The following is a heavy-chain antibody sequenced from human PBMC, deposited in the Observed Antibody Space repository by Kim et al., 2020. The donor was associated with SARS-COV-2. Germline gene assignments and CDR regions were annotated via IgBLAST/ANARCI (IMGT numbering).Heavy chain of an antibody. CDR3: TRGSYSSGQTDYFAMDF. CDR1: GFIFGSYG. Sequence: GGSLRLSCGASGFIFGSYGMHWVRQAPGKGLEWVAVIWWNGIDKFYTDSVKGRFTISRDNSKNTVYLQMNSLRVEDTAVYYCTRGSYSSGQTDYFAMDFWGQGTTVTVSS. V-gene: IGHV3-33*01. J-gene: IGHJ6*02. D-gene: IGHD5-18*01. CDR2: IWWNGIDK.